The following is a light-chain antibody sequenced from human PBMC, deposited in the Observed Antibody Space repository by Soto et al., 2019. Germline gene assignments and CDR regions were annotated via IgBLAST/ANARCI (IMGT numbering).Light chain of an antibody. J-gene: IGLJ3*02. V-gene: IGLV2-23*02. CDR2: EVT. Sequence: QSALTQPASVSGSPGQTITISCTGTSSDVGSRNLVSWYQQHPGKAPKLIIYEVTKWPSGVSNRFSGSKSGNTASLTIFGLQAEDEADYYCCSYAGSYPGVFGGGTKLTVL. CDR3: CSYAGSYPGV. CDR1: SSDVGSRNL.